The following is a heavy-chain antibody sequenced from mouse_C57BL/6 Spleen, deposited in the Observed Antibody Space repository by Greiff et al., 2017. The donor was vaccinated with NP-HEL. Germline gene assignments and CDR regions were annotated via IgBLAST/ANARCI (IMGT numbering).Heavy chain of an antibody. Sequence: QVQLQQPGAELVRPGTSVKLSCKASGYTFTSYWMHWVKQRPGQGLEWIGVIDPSDSYTNYNQKFKGKATLTVDTSSSTAYMQLSSLTSEDSAVYYCARWDAMDYWGQGTSVTVSS. CDR1: GYTFTSYW. CDR2: IDPSDSYT. V-gene: IGHV1-59*01. J-gene: IGHJ4*01. CDR3: ARWDAMDY.